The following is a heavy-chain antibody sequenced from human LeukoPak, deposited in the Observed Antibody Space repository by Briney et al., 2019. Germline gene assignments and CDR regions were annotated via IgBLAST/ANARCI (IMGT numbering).Heavy chain of an antibody. J-gene: IGHJ4*02. CDR2: VDPEDGET. CDR3: ATLHIVGATTWFDY. V-gene: IGHV1-69-2*01. Sequence: VASVKISCKVSGYTFTDYYMHWVQQAPGKGLEWMGLVDPEDGETIYAEKFQGRVTITADTSTDEAYMELSSLRSEDPAVYYFATLHIVGATTWFDYCGQGTLVTVSS. CDR1: GYTFTDYY. D-gene: IGHD1-26*01.